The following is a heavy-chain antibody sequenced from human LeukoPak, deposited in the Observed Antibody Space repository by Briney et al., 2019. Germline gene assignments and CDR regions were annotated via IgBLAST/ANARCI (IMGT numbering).Heavy chain of an antibody. CDR1: GFAFSSYS. V-gene: IGHV3-48*01. CDR2: ISSSSSTI. J-gene: IGHJ4*02. D-gene: IGHD4-23*01. CDR3: ARGLRWYAY. Sequence: PGGSLRLSCAASGFAFSSYSMNWFRQAPGKGLEWVSYISSSSSTIYYADSVKGRFTISRDNAENSLYLQMNSLRAEDTAVYYCARGLRWYAYWGQGTLVTVSS.